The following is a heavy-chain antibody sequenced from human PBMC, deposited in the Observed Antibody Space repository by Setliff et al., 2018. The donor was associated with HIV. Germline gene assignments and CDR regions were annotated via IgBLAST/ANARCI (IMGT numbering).Heavy chain of an antibody. D-gene: IGHD3-3*01. V-gene: IGHV3-20*04. Sequence: PGGSLRLSCAASGFTFSRYEFKWVRQAPGKGLEWVSGINWNGGSTGYADSVKGRFIISRDNAKNSLYLQMSSLRGEDTAIYYCARDRRYYNFWSGYSPYYFDSWGQGTLVTVSS. CDR1: GFTFSRYE. J-gene: IGHJ4*02. CDR2: INWNGGST. CDR3: ARDRRYYNFWSGYSPYYFDS.